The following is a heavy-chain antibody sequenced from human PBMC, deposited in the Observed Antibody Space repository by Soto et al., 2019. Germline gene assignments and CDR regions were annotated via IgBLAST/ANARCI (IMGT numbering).Heavy chain of an antibody. CDR2: ISYDGSNK. Sequence: QVQLVESGGGVVQPGRSLRLSCAASGFTFSSYGMHWVRQAPGKGLEWVAVISYDGSNKYYADSVKGRFTISRDNSKNTLYLQMNSLRAEDTAVYYCAKDQDSSGWTVYYYGMDVWGQGTTVTVSS. J-gene: IGHJ6*02. CDR3: AKDQDSSGWTVYYYGMDV. CDR1: GFTFSSYG. V-gene: IGHV3-30*18. D-gene: IGHD6-19*01.